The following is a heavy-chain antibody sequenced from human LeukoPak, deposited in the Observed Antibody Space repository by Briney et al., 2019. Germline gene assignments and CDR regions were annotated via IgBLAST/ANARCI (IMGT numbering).Heavy chain of an antibody. V-gene: IGHV1-46*01. D-gene: IGHD5-18*01. J-gene: IGHJ4*02. CDR2: INPSGGSA. CDR1: GYTFSRYY. Sequence: AASVKVSCKASGYTFSRYYMHWVRQAPGQGLEWMGIINPSGGSASTAQRFQGRVTMTMTRDTSTSTVYMELSSLRSEDTAVYYSAREGEDTAMAPDYWGQGTLVTVSS. CDR3: AREGEDTAMAPDY.